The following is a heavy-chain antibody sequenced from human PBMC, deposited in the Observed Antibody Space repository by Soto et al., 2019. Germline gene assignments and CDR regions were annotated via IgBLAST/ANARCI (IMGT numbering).Heavy chain of an antibody. CDR1: GGSISSSSYY. D-gene: IGHD3-16*01. CDR2: IYYSGST. Sequence: SETLSLTCTVSGGSISSSSYYWGWIRQPPGKGLEWIGSIYYSGSTYYNPFLKSRVTISVDTSKNQFSLKLSSVTAADTAEYYCASQVVSGGVEAGVTPVYGGQGTLVTVSS. V-gene: IGHV4-39*01. CDR3: ASQVVSGGVEAGVTPVY. J-gene: IGHJ4*02.